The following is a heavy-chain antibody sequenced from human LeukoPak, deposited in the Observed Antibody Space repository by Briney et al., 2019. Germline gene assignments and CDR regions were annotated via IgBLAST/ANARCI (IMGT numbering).Heavy chain of an antibody. CDR2: IAPSGGA. V-gene: IGHV4-4*09. Sequence: SETLSLTCAASGASISTYYWSWNRQPPGEGLEWIAYIAPSGGAVYNPSLNSRLTVSVDTSKNQFSLKLNSVTAADTAVYYCARHVATTVTRGYSCHPMDVWGKGTTVSVSS. CDR3: ARHVATTVTRGYSCHPMDV. CDR1: GASISTYY. D-gene: IGHD4-17*01. J-gene: IGHJ6*03.